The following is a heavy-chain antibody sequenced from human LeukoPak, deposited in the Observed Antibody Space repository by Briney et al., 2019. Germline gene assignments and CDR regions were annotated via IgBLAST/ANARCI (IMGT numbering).Heavy chain of an antibody. CDR1: GFAFTSYT. CDR3: TTESIAFDY. CDR2: ISGSGGTT. Sequence: PGGSLRLSCAASGFAFTSYTMSWVRQAPGQGLAWVSAISGSGGTTYYADSVKGRFTISRDNSKNMLYLQMNSLRAEDTAVYCCTTESIAFDYWGQGTLVTVSS. D-gene: IGHD3-22*01. V-gene: IGHV3-23*01. J-gene: IGHJ4*02.